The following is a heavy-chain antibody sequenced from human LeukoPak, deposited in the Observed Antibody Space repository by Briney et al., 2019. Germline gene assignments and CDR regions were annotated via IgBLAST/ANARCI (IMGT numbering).Heavy chain of an antibody. CDR2: IYHSGST. CDR3: ARGLSSGWSPNFDY. V-gene: IGHV4-4*02. J-gene: IGHJ4*02. Sequence: PSETLSLTCAVSGGSISSSNWWSWVRQPPGKGLEWIGEIYHSGSTNYNPSLKSRVTISVDKSKNQFSLKLSSVTAADTAVYYCARGLSSGWSPNFDYWGQGTLVTVSS. D-gene: IGHD6-19*01. CDR1: GGSISSSNW.